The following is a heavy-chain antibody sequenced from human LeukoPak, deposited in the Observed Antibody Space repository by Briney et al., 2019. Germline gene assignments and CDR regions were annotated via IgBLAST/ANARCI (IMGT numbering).Heavy chain of an antibody. V-gene: IGHV4-31*03. CDR3: ARRDITMVRGGFDY. D-gene: IGHD3-10*01. CDR2: IYYSGST. Sequence: PSQTLSLTCTVSGGSISSGGYYWSWIRQHPGKGLEWIGYIYYSGSTYYNPSLKSRVTISVDTSKNQFSLKLSSVTAADTAVYYCARRDITMVRGGFDYWGQGTLVTVSS. J-gene: IGHJ4*02. CDR1: GGSISSGGYY.